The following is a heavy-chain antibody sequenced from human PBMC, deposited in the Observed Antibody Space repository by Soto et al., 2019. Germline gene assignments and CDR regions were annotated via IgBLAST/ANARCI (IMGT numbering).Heavy chain of an antibody. Sequence: EVQLVESGGGLVQPGGSLRISCTVSGFSFSSYWMSWVRQAPGKGLEWVASIKQDESEKYYVVSVKGRFTISRDNVDGSLFLQMNSLSADDTAVYFCVRDVAFEYVNWGQGTLVTVSS. V-gene: IGHV3-7*01. CDR3: VRDVAFEYVN. CDR1: GFSFSSYW. D-gene: IGHD6-6*01. J-gene: IGHJ4*02. CDR2: IKQDESEK.